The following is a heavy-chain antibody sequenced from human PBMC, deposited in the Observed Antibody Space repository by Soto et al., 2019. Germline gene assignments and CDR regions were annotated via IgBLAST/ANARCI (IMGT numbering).Heavy chain of an antibody. CDR1: GFTFSDYY. V-gene: IGHV3-11*01. J-gene: IGHJ3*02. Sequence: QVQLVESGGGLVKPGGSLRLSCAASGFTFSDYYMSWIRQAPGKGLEWVSYISSSGSTIYYADSVKGRFTISRDNAKNSLYLQMNSLRAEGTAVYYCASYGPITMVRGVMGDAFDIWGQGTMVTVSS. CDR3: ASYGPITMVRGVMGDAFDI. D-gene: IGHD3-10*01. CDR2: ISSSGSTI.